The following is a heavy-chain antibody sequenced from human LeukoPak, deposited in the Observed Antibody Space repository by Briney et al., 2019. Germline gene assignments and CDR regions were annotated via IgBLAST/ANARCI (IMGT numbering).Heavy chain of an antibody. CDR3: TRGVQLERRYYNWFDP. CDR2: INPSRGST. D-gene: IGHD1-1*01. Sequence: ASVTDSCLASRYTFTSYYIHWMRQAPGQGLEWMGMINPSRGSTSYAQKFQGGLTITRDTSTSTVYMELSSLRSEDTAVYYCTRGVQLERRYYNWFDPWGQGTLVTVSS. J-gene: IGHJ5*02. CDR1: RYTFTSYY. V-gene: IGHV1-46*01.